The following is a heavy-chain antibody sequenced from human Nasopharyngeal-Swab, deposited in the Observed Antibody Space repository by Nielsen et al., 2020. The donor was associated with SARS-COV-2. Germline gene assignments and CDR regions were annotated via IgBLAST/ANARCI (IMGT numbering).Heavy chain of an antibody. CDR1: GFTFSSYA. D-gene: IGHD4-11*01. J-gene: IGHJ4*02. V-gene: IGHV3-23*01. Sequence: GQSLNISCAASGFTFSSYAMSWARQAPGKGLAWVPAISGSGGSTSYADSVQGRFTIPSDNSKNTLYLQMNSLRAEDPAVYYCAKVPSTVTTLPPDYWGQGTLVTVSS. CDR3: AKVPSTVTTLPPDY. CDR2: ISGSGGST.